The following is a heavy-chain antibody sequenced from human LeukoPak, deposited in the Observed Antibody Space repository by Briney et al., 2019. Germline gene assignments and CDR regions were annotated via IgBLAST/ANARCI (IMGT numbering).Heavy chain of an antibody. V-gene: IGHV4-4*02. D-gene: IGHD2-15*01. Sequence: SETLSLTCAVSGDSITSSNWWSWVRQPPEKGLEWIGEIYHSGNTNYNPPLKSRVTISLDKSRNQFSLILKSVTAADTAVYYCARAFLVGYSPEEYFFDYWGQGTLVTVSS. CDR3: ARAFLVGYSPEEYFFDY. J-gene: IGHJ4*02. CDR2: IYHSGNT. CDR1: GDSITSSNW.